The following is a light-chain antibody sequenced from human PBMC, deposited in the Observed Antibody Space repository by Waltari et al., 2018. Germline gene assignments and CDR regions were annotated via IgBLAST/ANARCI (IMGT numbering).Light chain of an antibody. V-gene: IGLV2-8*01. J-gene: IGLJ2*01. CDR1: SSDVGGYNF. Sequence: QSALTQPPSASGSPGQSVTISCTGTSSDVGGYNFVSWYQQHPGEAPKVMIYEINKRPSGVPDPFSGSKSGNTASLTVSGLQAEDEAEYFCSSYAVNNHLIFGGGTKLTVL. CDR2: EIN. CDR3: SSYAVNNHLI.